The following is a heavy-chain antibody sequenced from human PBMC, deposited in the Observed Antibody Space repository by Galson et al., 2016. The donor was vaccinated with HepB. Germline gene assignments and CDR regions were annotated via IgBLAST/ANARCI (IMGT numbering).Heavy chain of an antibody. CDR2: IDWDDDI. CDR3: ARMEVGPSGLFDY. D-gene: IGHD1-26*01. J-gene: IGHJ4*02. Sequence: PALVKPTQTLTLTCTFSGFSPNTYGMRVNWIRQPPGKALEWVARIDWDDDIFYSTSLRNGLTISKDTSKNQVVLTMTNMDPVDTATYYCARMEVGPSGLFDYWGQGILVTVSS. CDR1: GFSPNTYGMR. V-gene: IGHV2-70*04.